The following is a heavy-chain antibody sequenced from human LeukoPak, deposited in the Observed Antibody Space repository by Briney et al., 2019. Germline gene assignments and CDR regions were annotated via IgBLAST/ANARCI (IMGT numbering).Heavy chain of an antibody. J-gene: IGHJ4*02. CDR3: ASSFRDAGLRNHAVYSAVAGTN. D-gene: IGHD6-19*01. V-gene: IGHV1-69*04. Sequence: GASVKVSCKASGGTFSSYAISWVRQAPGQGLEWMGRIIPILGIANYAQKFQGRVTITADKSTSTAYMELSSLRSEDTAVYYCASSFRDAGLRNHAVYSAVAGTNWGQGTLVTVSS. CDR1: GGTFSSYA. CDR2: IIPILGIA.